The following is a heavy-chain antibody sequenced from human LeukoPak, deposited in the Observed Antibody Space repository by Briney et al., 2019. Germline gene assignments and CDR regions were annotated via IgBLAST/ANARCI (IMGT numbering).Heavy chain of an antibody. Sequence: GGSLRLSCAASGFTFSSYSMNWVRQAPGKGLEWVSSISSSSSYIYYADSVKGRFTISRDNAKNSLYLQMNSLRAEDTAVYYCARGYSSRHWFDPWGQGTLVTVSS. CDR3: ARGYSSRHWFDP. CDR2: ISSSSSYI. J-gene: IGHJ5*02. V-gene: IGHV3-21*01. CDR1: GFTFSSYS. D-gene: IGHD6-13*01.